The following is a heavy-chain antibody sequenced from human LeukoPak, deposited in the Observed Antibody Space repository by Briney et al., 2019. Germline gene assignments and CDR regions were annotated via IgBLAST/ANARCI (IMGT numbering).Heavy chain of an antibody. V-gene: IGHV3-30-3*01. Sequence: GRSLRLSCAASGFTFSSYAMHWVRQAPGKGLEWVAVISYDGSNKYYADSVKGRFTISRDNSKNTLYLQMNSLRAEDTAVYYCARDRGSGWSFDYWGQGTLVTVSS. CDR1: GFTFSSYA. J-gene: IGHJ4*02. D-gene: IGHD6-19*01. CDR3: ARDRGSGWSFDY. CDR2: ISYDGSNK.